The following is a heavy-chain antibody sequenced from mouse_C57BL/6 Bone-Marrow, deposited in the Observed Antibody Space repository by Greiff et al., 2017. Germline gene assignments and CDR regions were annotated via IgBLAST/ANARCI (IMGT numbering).Heavy chain of an antibody. CDR1: GYAFSSSW. Sequence: QVQLKESGPELVKPGASVKISCKASGYAFSSSWMNWVKQRPGKGLEWIGRIYPGDGDTNYNGKFKGKATLTADKSSSTAYMQLSSLTSEDSAVYFCARGGAYYGSPYCWGTGTTVTVSS. D-gene: IGHD1-1*01. J-gene: IGHJ1*03. CDR3: ARGGAYYGSPYC. V-gene: IGHV1-82*01. CDR2: IYPGDGDT.